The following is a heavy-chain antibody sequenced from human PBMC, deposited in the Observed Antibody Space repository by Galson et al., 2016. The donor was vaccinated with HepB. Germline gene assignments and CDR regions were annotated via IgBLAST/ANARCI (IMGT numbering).Heavy chain of an antibody. Sequence: SLRLSCAASGFPFTSYAMSWVRQAPGKGLEWVSSISNSGVSTFYADSVRGRFTISRDNSKNTLYLQMNSLRAEDTALYYCAKGSRISAAVSEWFDPWGQGTLVAVSS. CDR1: GFPFTSYA. CDR3: AKGSRISAAVSEWFDP. D-gene: IGHD6-13*01. V-gene: IGHV3-23*01. CDR2: ISNSGVST. J-gene: IGHJ5*02.